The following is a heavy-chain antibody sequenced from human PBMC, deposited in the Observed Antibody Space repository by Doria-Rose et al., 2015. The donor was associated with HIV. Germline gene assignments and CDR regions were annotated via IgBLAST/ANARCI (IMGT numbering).Heavy chain of an antibody. J-gene: IGHJ4*02. CDR1: GVSLSSPGMG. CDR2: ISSDDER. V-gene: IGHV2-26*01. Sequence: QITLKESGPVLVKPTETLTLTCTVFGVSLSSPGMGVSWIRQPPGKALEWLANISSDDERSYKTSLKSRLTISRGTSKSQVVLTMTDMDPVDTATYYCARIKSSRWYHKYYFDFWGQGTLVIVS. CDR3: ARIKSSRWYHKYYFDF. D-gene: IGHD6-13*01.